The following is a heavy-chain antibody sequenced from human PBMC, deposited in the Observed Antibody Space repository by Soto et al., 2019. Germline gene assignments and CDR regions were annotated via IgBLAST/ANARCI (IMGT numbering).Heavy chain of an antibody. CDR2: ISYDGSNK. J-gene: IGHJ4*02. CDR3: ARRPITAMVLDS. Sequence: QVQLVESGGGVVQPGRSLRLSCAASGFTFSSYAMHWVRQAPGKGLEWVAVISYDGSNKYYADSVKGRFTIARDNSKNTLYLQRNSLRAEDTSVYYCARRPITAMVLDSWGQGTLVTVSS. V-gene: IGHV3-30-3*01. CDR1: GFTFSSYA. D-gene: IGHD5-18*01.